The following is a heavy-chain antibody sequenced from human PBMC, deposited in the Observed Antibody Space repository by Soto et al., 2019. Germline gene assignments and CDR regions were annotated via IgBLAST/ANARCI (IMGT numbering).Heavy chain of an antibody. CDR1: GGSISSYY. Sequence: SETLSLTCTVSGGSISSYYWSWIRQPPGKGLEWIGYIYYSGSTNYNPSLKSRVTISVDTSKNQFSLKLSSVTAADTAVYYCARVRVWDSSGYSFDYWGQGTLVTVSS. CDR3: ARVRVWDSSGYSFDY. V-gene: IGHV4-59*01. J-gene: IGHJ4*02. D-gene: IGHD3-22*01. CDR2: IYYSGST.